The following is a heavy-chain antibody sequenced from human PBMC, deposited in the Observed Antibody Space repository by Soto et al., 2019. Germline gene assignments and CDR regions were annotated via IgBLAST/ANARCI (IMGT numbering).Heavy chain of an antibody. V-gene: IGHV1-3*01. CDR1: GYTFTSYA. Sequence: QVQLVQSGTEVKKPGASVKVSCKASGYTFTSYAMHWVRQAPGQGLEWMGWINVGNGYTKYSQNFQGRVTVTMDTSANTAYMELSSLTSEDRAVYYCARGSIAVGGNNGMDVWGRGTTVTVSS. J-gene: IGHJ6*02. D-gene: IGHD6-19*01. CDR2: INVGNGYT. CDR3: ARGSIAVGGNNGMDV.